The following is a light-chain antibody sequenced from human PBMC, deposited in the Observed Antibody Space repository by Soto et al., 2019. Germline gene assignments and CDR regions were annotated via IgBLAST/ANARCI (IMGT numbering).Light chain of an antibody. J-gene: IGKJ5*01. V-gene: IGKV3-11*01. CDR1: QSVSGF. CDR3: QQRGSWPPT. CDR2: DTS. Sequence: EVVLTQSPATLSFSPGESATLSCSADQSVSGFLGWYQQKLGRVPSLLIHDTSNRATGVPARFSGSGSGTDFTLTISSLEPEDFGVYYCQQRGSWPPTFGQGTRLE.